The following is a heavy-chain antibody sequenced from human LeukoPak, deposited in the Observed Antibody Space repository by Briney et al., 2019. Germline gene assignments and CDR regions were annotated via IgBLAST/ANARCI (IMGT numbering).Heavy chain of an antibody. CDR2: INPNSGGT. D-gene: IGHD6-19*01. Sequence: ASVKVSCKASGYTFTGYYMHWVRQAPGQGLEWMGWINPNSGGTNYAQKFQGWVTMTRDTSISTAYMELSRLRSDDTAVYCCARDGAVAGDPARLDYWGQGTLVTVSS. CDR1: GYTFTGYY. CDR3: ARDGAVAGDPARLDY. J-gene: IGHJ4*02. V-gene: IGHV1-2*04.